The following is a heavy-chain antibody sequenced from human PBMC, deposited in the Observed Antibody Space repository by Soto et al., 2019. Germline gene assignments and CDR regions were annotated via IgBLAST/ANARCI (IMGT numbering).Heavy chain of an antibody. CDR3: ARSLYGSGSYYSEWFDP. D-gene: IGHD3-10*01. Sequence: QVQLVQSGAEVKKPGSSVKVSCKASGGTFSSYAISWVRQAPGQGLEWMGGIIPIFGTANYAQKFQGRVTISAXXSXSXXYMELSSLRSEDRAVYFCARSLYGSGSYYSEWFDPWGQGTLVTVSS. CDR1: GGTFSSYA. V-gene: IGHV1-69*12. CDR2: IIPIFGTA. J-gene: IGHJ5*02.